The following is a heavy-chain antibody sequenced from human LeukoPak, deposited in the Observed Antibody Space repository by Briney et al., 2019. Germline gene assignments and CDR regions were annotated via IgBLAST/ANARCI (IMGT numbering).Heavy chain of an antibody. CDR2: LYYSGST. J-gene: IGHJ4*02. D-gene: IGHD1-26*01. V-gene: IGHV4-39*01. Sequence: SETLSLTCTVSGFSMDTIYYQWGWIRQPPGKGLEWIGSLYYSGSTYYNPSLKSRVTISVDTSKDQFSLKLSPVTAADTAVYYCARQKVGGSYFDYWGQGTLVTVSS. CDR3: ARQKVGGSYFDY. CDR1: GFSMDTIYYQ.